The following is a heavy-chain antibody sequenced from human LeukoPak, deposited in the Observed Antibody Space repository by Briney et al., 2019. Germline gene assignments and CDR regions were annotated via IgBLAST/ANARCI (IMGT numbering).Heavy chain of an antibody. Sequence: ASVKVSCKASGYTFTSFGIGWVRQAPGQGLEWMGWISAFNGYTNYAQKLQGRVSMTTDTSTGTAYMELRSLRSDDTAVYYCARAKRYYYDSSGSQSFYFDYWGQGTLVTVSS. CDR3: ARAKRYYYDSSGSQSFYFDY. CDR2: ISAFNGYT. D-gene: IGHD3-22*01. V-gene: IGHV1-18*01. CDR1: GYTFTSFG. J-gene: IGHJ4*02.